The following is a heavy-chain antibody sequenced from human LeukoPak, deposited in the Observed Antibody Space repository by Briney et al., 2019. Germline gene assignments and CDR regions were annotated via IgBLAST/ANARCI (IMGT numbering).Heavy chain of an antibody. CDR1: GASISSYY. CDR3: ARALDYGGNSAIGGFDP. V-gene: IGHV4-59*08. Sequence: PSETLSLTCTVSGASISSYYWSWIRQPPGKGLEWIGYICNRGSTNYNPSLKSRVTISVATSKNQISLTVSSVTAADTAVYYCARALDYGGNSAIGGFDPWGQGTLVTVSS. J-gene: IGHJ5*02. CDR2: ICNRGST. D-gene: IGHD4-23*01.